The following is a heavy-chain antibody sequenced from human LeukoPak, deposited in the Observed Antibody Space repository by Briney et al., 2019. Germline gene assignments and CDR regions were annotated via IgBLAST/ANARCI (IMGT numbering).Heavy chain of an antibody. Sequence: SETLSLTCAVYGGSLSGYYWSWIRQPPGKGLEWIGEINHSGSTNYNPSLKSRVTISVDTSKNQFSLKLSSVTAADTAVYYCARVAGLRYFDWLFTQYYFDYWGQGTLVTVSS. J-gene: IGHJ4*02. D-gene: IGHD3-9*01. CDR3: ARVAGLRYFDWLFTQYYFDY. CDR1: GGSLSGYY. V-gene: IGHV4-34*01. CDR2: INHSGST.